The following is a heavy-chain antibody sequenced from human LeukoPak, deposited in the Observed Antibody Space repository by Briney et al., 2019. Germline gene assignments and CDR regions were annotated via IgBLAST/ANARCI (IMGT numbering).Heavy chain of an antibody. CDR1: GFTFSAYW. CDR3: ARVMVRGVIRVGAAFDI. J-gene: IGHJ3*02. CDR2: IKQDGSAI. D-gene: IGHD3-10*01. Sequence: PGGSLRLSCAASGFTFSAYWMSWVRQAPGKGLEWVANIKQDGSAIYYVDSVKGRFTISRDNAKNSLHLQMNSLRAEDTAVYYCARVMVRGVIRVGAAFDIWGQGTMVTVSS. V-gene: IGHV3-7*01.